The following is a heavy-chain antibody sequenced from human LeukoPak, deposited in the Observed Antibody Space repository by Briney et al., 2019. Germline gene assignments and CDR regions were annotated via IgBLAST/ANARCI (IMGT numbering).Heavy chain of an antibody. CDR1: GGSISSSNYY. CDR3: ARRVAVAGTRVFDY. D-gene: IGHD6-19*01. CDR2: IYYSGST. Sequence: PSETLSLTCTVSGGSISSSNYYWGWIRQPPGKGLEWIGSIYYSGSTDYNPSLKSRVTISVDTSKNQFSLKLSSVTAADTAVYYCARRVAVAGTRVFDYWGQGTLVTVSS. J-gene: IGHJ4*02. V-gene: IGHV4-39*01.